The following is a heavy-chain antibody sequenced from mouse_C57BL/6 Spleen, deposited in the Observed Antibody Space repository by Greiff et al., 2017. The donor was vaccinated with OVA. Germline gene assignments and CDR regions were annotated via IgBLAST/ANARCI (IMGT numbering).Heavy chain of an antibody. Sequence: QVQLQQSGAELMKPGASVKLSCKATGYTFTGYWIEWVKQRPGHGLEWIGEILPGSGSTNYNEKFKGKATFTADTSSNTAYMQLSSLTTEDSAIYYCASGGYYGSSYLAWFAYWGQGTLVTVSA. D-gene: IGHD1-1*01. CDR3: ASGGYYGSSYLAWFAY. J-gene: IGHJ3*01. CDR2: ILPGSGST. CDR1: GYTFTGYW. V-gene: IGHV1-9*01.